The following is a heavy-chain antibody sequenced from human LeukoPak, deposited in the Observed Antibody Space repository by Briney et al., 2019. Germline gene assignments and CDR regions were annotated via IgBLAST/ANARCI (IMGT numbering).Heavy chain of an antibody. Sequence: GASVKVSCKASGYTFTGYYMHWVRQAPGQGIEWMGWINPNSGGTNYAQKFQGRVTMTRDTSISTAYIELSRLRSDDTAVYYCARDPGVVVAATNDYWGQGTLVTVSS. CDR3: ARDPGVVVAATNDY. D-gene: IGHD2-15*01. V-gene: IGHV1-2*02. CDR1: GYTFTGYY. CDR2: INPNSGGT. J-gene: IGHJ4*02.